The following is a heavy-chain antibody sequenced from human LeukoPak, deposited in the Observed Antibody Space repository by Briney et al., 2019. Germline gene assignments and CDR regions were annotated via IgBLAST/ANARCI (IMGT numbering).Heavy chain of an antibody. J-gene: IGHJ4*02. D-gene: IGHD3-10*01. CDR1: GFTFITYW. Sequence: PGGSLRLSCAASGFTFITYWMHWLRHAPGKGLLWVSSINSDGSTTTYADSVKGRFTISRDNAKNMVYLQMNSLRAEDTAVYYCARAFGSGSQVINYFDFWGQGTLVTVSS. CDR3: ARAFGSGSQVINYFDF. CDR2: INSDGSTT. V-gene: IGHV3-74*01.